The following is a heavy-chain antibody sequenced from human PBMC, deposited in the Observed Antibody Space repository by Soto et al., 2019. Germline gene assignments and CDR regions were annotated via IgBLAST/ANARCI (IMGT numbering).Heavy chain of an antibody. CDR2: IIPIFGTA. J-gene: IGHJ3*02. Sequence: QVQLVQSGAEVKKPGSSVKVSCKASGGTFSSYAISWVRQAPGEGLEWMGGIIPIFGTANYAQKFQGRVTITADESTSTAYMELSSLRSEDTAVYNCARAYYYDSSGYYQHRNDAIDISGQGTMVTVSS. V-gene: IGHV1-69*12. CDR3: ARAYYYDSSGYYQHRNDAIDI. D-gene: IGHD3-22*01. CDR1: GGTFSSYA.